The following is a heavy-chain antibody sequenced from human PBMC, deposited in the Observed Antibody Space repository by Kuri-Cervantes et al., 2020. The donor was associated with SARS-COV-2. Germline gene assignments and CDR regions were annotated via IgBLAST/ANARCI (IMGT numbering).Heavy chain of an antibody. Sequence: SEKVSCKASGYTFTSYGISWVRQAPGQGLEWMGGIIPIFGTANYAQKLQGRVTITTDESTSTAYMELSSLRSEDTAVYYCARVHNWNYEGYAFDIWGQGTMVTVSS. CDR3: ARVHNWNYEGYAFDI. J-gene: IGHJ3*02. CDR2: IIPIFGTA. V-gene: IGHV1-69*05. D-gene: IGHD1-7*01. CDR1: GYTFTSYG.